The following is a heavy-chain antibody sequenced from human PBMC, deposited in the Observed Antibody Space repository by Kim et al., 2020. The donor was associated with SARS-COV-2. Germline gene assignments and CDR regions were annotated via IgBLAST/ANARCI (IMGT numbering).Heavy chain of an antibody. CDR1: GFTFSNYA. CDR2: ISYDGNNK. V-gene: IGHV3-30-3*01. Sequence: GGSLRLSCAASGFTFSNYAMHWVRQAPGKGLEWVAIISYDGNNKYYADSVKGRFTISRDNSKHTLFLQMNNLRAEDTALYYCARGINYCGMDVWGQGTTVTVSS. CDR3: ARGINYCGMDV. J-gene: IGHJ6*02.